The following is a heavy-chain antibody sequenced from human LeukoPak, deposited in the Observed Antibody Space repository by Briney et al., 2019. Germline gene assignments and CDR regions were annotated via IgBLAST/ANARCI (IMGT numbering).Heavy chain of an antibody. V-gene: IGHV3-30*04. Sequence: GGSLRLSCAASGFTFSNYAVHWVRQAPGKGLEWVAVISYDGSDKYYADSVKGRFSISRDNSKNTLYLQMNNLRAEDTAVYYCARPYNSGWYGDFDYWGQGTLVTVSS. CDR2: ISYDGSDK. D-gene: IGHD6-19*01. CDR1: GFTFSNYA. CDR3: ARPYNSGWYGDFDY. J-gene: IGHJ4*02.